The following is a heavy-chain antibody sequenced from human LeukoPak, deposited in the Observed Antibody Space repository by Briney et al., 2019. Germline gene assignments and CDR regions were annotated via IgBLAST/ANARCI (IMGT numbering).Heavy chain of an antibody. CDR2: IYYSGST. Sequence: SETLSLTCTVSGGSISSGGYYWSWIRQHPGKGLEWIGYIYYSGSTYYNPSLKSRVTISVDTSKNQFSLKLSSVTAADTAVYYCAVRSSSWRNYFDYWGQGTLVTVSS. CDR1: GGSISSGGYY. CDR3: AVRSSSWRNYFDY. V-gene: IGHV4-31*03. J-gene: IGHJ4*02. D-gene: IGHD6-13*01.